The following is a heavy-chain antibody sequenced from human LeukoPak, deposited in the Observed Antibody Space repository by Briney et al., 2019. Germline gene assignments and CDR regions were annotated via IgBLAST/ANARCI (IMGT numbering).Heavy chain of an antibody. V-gene: IGHV1-69*06. CDR3: ARGRSGYSYGRYYYYGMDV. D-gene: IGHD5-18*01. CDR2: IIPIFGTA. Sequence: SVKASCKASGGTYSSYAISWVRQTPGQGLEWMGGIIPIFGTANYAQKFQGRVTITADKSTSTAYMELSSLRSEDTAVYYCARGRSGYSYGRYYYYGMDVWGKGTTVTVSS. J-gene: IGHJ6*04. CDR1: GGTYSSYA.